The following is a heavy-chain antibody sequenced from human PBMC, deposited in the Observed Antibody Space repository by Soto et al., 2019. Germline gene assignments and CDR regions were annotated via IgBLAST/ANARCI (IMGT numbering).Heavy chain of an antibody. V-gene: IGHV3-23*01. D-gene: IGHD5-18*01. CDR2: ISESGDRT. Sequence: EVQLLESGGGLVQPGGSLRLSCAASGFTLSNHAMRWLRQAPGKGLEWVSSISESGDRTYYADFVKGRFTISRDTSKNTVSLQMNSLTLEDTAVYCCANVYSHASDSWGQGTLVTVSS. CDR1: GFTLSNHA. J-gene: IGHJ4*02. CDR3: ANVYSHASDS.